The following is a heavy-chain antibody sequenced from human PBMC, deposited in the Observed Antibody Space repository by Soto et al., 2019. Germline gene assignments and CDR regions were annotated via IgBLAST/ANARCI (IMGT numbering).Heavy chain of an antibody. CDR3: ARGGGGYRY. V-gene: IGHV3-23*01. D-gene: IGHD1-26*01. CDR1: GFTFTSYA. Sequence: EVQLLESGGGLVQPGGSLRLSCAASGFTFTSYAMTWVRQAPGKGLEWVSTISGSGGDTYYADSMQGRFTISRDNSKNTGHLQVNSLRVEDTAVYYCARGGGGYRYWGQGTLVTVSS. CDR2: ISGSGGDT. J-gene: IGHJ4*02.